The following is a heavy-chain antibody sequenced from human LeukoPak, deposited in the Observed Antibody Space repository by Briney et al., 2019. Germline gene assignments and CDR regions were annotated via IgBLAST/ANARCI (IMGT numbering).Heavy chain of an antibody. J-gene: IGHJ6*03. CDR3: AKGEAHYFHYYMDV. V-gene: IGHV3-23*01. CDR1: GFIFRSYA. Sequence: PGGSLRLSCNASGFIFRSYAMHWVRQAPGKGVEWVSGIGGSGGSSYSADSVKGRFTISRDNSKNTLFLQMNSLRAEDTATYFCAKGEAHYFHYYMDVWGKGTTVTVSS. D-gene: IGHD1-26*01. CDR2: IGGSGGSS.